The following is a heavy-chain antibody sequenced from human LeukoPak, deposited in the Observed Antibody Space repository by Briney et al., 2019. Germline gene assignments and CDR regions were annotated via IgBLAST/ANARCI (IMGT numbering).Heavy chain of an antibody. CDR3: ARGPSGYHNT. Sequence: GGSLRLSCAASGFTFTSYNMNWVRQAPGKGLEWVSSITSSSSYIYYADSVKGRFTISRDNAKNSLYLQMDSLRVEDTAVYYCARGPSGYHNTGGQGTLVTVSS. V-gene: IGHV3-21*06. J-gene: IGHJ4*02. CDR1: GFTFTSYN. D-gene: IGHD5-12*01. CDR2: ITSSSSYI.